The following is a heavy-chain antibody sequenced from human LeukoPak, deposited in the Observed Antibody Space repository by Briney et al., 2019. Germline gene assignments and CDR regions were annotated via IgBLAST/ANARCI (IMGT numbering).Heavy chain of an antibody. J-gene: IGHJ5*02. CDR1: GYTFTSYG. V-gene: IGHV1-18*01. Sequence: ASVKVSCKASGYTFTSYGISWVRQAPGQGLEWMGWISAYNGNTNYAQKLQGGVTMTTDTSTSTAYMELRSLRSDDTAVYYCARGKTEYSSGWAWFDPWGQGTLVTVSS. CDR2: ISAYNGNT. D-gene: IGHD6-19*01. CDR3: ARGKTEYSSGWAWFDP.